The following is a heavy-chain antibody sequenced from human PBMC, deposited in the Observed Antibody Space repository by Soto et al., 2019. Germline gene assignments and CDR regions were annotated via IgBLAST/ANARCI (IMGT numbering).Heavy chain of an antibody. CDR1: GFSLTTNGVG. V-gene: IGHV2-5*02. CDR2: INWDDDR. J-gene: IGHJ4*02. Sequence: QITLKESGPALVKPTQTLTLTCTFSGFSLTTNGVGVAWIRQPPGKALEWLALINWDDDRHYNPSLTSRLTITKDTSKNQVVLTMTNMDPVDTATYYCAHKEFRTSSPFDFGDPGILVTVSS. CDR3: AHKEFRTSSPFDF.